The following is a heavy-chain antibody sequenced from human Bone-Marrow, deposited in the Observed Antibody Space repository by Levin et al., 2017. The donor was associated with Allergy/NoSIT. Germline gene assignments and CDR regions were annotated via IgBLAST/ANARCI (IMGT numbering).Heavy chain of an antibody. CDR1: GFTFSNFA. Sequence: SCVASGFTFSNFAMNWVRQAPGKGPEWLSYISSSSTTIHYADSVKGRFSASRDNAKNSLFLQMNSLRAEDTAVYYCARKFYGDYDFAPWGQGTLVIVSS. CDR3: ARKFYGDYDFAP. V-gene: IGHV3-48*01. J-gene: IGHJ5*02. D-gene: IGHD4-17*01. CDR2: ISSSSTTI.